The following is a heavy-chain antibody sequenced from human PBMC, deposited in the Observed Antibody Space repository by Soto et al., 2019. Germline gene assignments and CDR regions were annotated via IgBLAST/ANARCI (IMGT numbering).Heavy chain of an antibody. Sequence: QVQLVQSGAEVKKPGASVKVSCKASGYTFTSYDINWVRQATGQGREWMGWMNPNSGNTGYAQKFQGRVTMTRNTSISTAYMELSSLRSEDTAVYYCTRETYIVATIVAFDIWGQGTMVTVSS. CDR2: MNPNSGNT. V-gene: IGHV1-8*01. J-gene: IGHJ3*02. D-gene: IGHD5-12*01. CDR3: TRETYIVATIVAFDI. CDR1: GYTFTSYD.